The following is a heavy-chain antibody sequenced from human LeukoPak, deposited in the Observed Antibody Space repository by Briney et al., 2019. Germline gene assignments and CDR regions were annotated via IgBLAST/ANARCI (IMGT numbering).Heavy chain of an antibody. V-gene: IGHV4-39*01. D-gene: IGHD5-12*01. CDR1: GASISSRSYY. Sequence: SETLSLTCTVSGASISSRSYYWDWIRQPPGKGLDWIGSIYFSESTYYNPSLKSRVTISVDTSKNQFSLKMRSVTAADTAVYYCESRTVATTGVDYWGQGSLVTVSS. J-gene: IGHJ4*02. CDR2: IYFSEST. CDR3: ESRTVATTGVDY.